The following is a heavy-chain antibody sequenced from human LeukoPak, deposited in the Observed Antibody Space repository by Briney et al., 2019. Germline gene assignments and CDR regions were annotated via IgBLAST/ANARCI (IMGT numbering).Heavy chain of an antibody. Sequence: PGGSLRLSCAASGFTFSTSWMSWVRQAPGKGLESVAIMNEEGSRRFYVDSVKGRCTISRDNARSSLYLQMNSLRAEDTAVHYCAREGPRVSHKAGDWFDPWGQGTLVTVSS. V-gene: IGHV3-7*01. D-gene: IGHD5/OR15-5a*01. CDR2: MNEEGSRR. CDR3: AREGPRVSHKAGDWFDP. J-gene: IGHJ5*02. CDR1: GFTFSTSW.